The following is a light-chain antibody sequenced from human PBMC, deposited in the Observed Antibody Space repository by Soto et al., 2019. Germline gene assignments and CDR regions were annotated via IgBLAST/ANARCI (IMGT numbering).Light chain of an antibody. CDR2: EAI. CDR1: SSDVGSYNL. CDR3: CSYAGSSTFV. Sequence: QSVLTQPASVSGSPGQSITISCTGTSSDVGSYNLVSWYQQYPGKAPKLMIYEAIKRPSGVSNRFSGSKSGNTASLTISGLQAEDEADYYCCSYAGSSTFVFGTGTKVTVL. V-gene: IGLV2-23*02. J-gene: IGLJ1*01.